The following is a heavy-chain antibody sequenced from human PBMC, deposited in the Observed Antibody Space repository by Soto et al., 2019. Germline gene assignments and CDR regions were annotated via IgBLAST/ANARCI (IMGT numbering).Heavy chain of an antibody. CDR3: AREPRGYSYGYNYYYYGRDV. CDR2: IIPIFGTA. V-gene: IGHV1-69*01. CDR1: GGTFSSYA. D-gene: IGHD5-18*01. Sequence: QVQLVQSGAEVKKPGSSVKVSCKASGGTFSSYAISWVRQAPGQGLEWMGGIIPIFGTANYAQKFQGRVTITADESTSTAYMELSSLRSEDTAVHYCAREPRGYSYGYNYYYYGRDVWGQGTTVTVSS. J-gene: IGHJ6*02.